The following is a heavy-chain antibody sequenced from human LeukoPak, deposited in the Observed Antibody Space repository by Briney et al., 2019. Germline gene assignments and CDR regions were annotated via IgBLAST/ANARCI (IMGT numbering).Heavy chain of an antibody. CDR1: GFTFSRYS. Sequence: GGSLRLSCAASGFTFSRYSMNWVRQAPGKGLEWVSFISSSSSYIYYADSVKGRFTLSRDNAKNSLYLQMNSLRAEDTAVYYCARAGGGSHFDYWGQGTLVTVSS. V-gene: IGHV3-21*01. CDR2: ISSSSSYI. D-gene: IGHD1-26*01. CDR3: ARAGGGSHFDY. J-gene: IGHJ4*02.